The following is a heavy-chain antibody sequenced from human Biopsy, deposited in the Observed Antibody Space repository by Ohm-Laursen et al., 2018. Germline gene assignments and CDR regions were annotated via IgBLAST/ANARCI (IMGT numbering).Heavy chain of an antibody. V-gene: IGHV4-59*11. J-gene: IGHJ1*01. CDR3: ARGSNEYGGLYFPH. Sequence: SETLSLTCTVSGGSFTGHYWTWIRQPPGKGLEWIGHISHTGYTSYKSSLKSRDTISLDTSRKHFSLRLTSLAAADTAVYYCARGSNEYGGLYFPHWGQGTLVTVSS. CDR1: GGSFTGHY. D-gene: IGHD4-23*01. CDR2: ISHTGYT.